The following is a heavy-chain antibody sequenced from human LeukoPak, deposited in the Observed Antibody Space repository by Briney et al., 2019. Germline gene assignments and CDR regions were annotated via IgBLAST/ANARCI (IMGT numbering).Heavy chain of an antibody. V-gene: IGHV1-2*02. D-gene: IGHD2-15*01. CDR3: ARGGRRYCSGGSCYVDY. J-gene: IGHJ4*02. CDR1: GYTFTGYY. Sequence: ASVKVSCKASGYTFTGYYMHWVRQAPGQGLEWMGWINPNSGGTNYAQKFQGRVTMTRDTSISTAYMELSRLRSDDTAVYYCARGGRRYCSGGSCYVDYWGQGTLVTVSS. CDR2: INPNSGGT.